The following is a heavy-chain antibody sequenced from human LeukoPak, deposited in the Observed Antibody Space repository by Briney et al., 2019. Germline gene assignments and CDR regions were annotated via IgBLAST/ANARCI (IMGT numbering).Heavy chain of an antibody. V-gene: IGHV3-53*01. CDR3: ARVRYSSSWYIDY. CDR2: IYSGGST. J-gene: IGHJ4*02. Sequence: GGSLRLSCAASGFTFDDYGLSWVRQAPGKGLEWVSVIYSGGSTYYADSVKGRFTISRDNSKNTLYLQMNSLRAEDTAVYYCARVRYSSSWYIDYWGQGTLVTVSS. D-gene: IGHD6-13*01. CDR1: GFTFDDYG.